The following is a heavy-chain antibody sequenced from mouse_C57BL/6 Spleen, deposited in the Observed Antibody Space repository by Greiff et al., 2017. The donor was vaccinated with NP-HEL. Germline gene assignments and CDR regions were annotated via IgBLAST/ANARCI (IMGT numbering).Heavy chain of an antibody. CDR1: GYAFSSSW. J-gene: IGHJ1*03. Sequence: VQLQQSGPELVKPGASVKISCKASGYAFSSSWMNWVKQRPGKGLEWIGRIYPGDGDTNYNGKFKGKATLTADKSSSTAYMQLSSLTSEDSAVYFWEGITTVGEGYFDVGGTGTTGTVAS. CDR3: EGITTVGEGYFDV. CDR2: IYPGDGDT. V-gene: IGHV1-82*01. D-gene: IGHD1-1*01.